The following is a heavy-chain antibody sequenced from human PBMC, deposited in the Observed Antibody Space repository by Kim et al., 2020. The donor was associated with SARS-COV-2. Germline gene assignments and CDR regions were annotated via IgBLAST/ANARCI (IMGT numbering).Heavy chain of an antibody. V-gene: IGHV4-34*01. CDR2: IYHSGTT. Sequence: SETLSLTCGVYGWSFSGYYWSWIRQPPGKGLEWIGEIYHSGTTKYDPSLKSRVTITVDTSKNHFSLLLSTVPAADTAAYYCATSLFHTSNSSRGRFDPWG. CDR1: GWSFSGYY. CDR3: ATSLFHTSNSSRGRFDP. D-gene: IGHD4-4*01. J-gene: IGHJ5*02.